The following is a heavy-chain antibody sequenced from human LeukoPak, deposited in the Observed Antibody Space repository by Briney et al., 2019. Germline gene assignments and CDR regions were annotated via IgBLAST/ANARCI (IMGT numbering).Heavy chain of an antibody. J-gene: IGHJ4*02. D-gene: IGHD3-9*01. Sequence: ASVKVSCKASGYTFSNFGISWVRQAPGQGLEWMGWISAYNGNTNYAQKLQGRVTMTTDTSTSAAYMELRSLRSDDTAVYYCARDHLYYDILTGYSSWGQGSLVTVCS. CDR1: GYTFSNFG. V-gene: IGHV1-18*01. CDR2: ISAYNGNT. CDR3: ARDHLYYDILTGYSS.